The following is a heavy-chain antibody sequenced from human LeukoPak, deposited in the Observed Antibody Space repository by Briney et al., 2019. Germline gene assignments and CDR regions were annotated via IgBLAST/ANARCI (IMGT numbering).Heavy chain of an antibody. Sequence: SETLSLTCTVSGDSINSYYWSWIRQPAGKGLEWIGSIYTSGRTNYNPSLKSRDTMSVDTPKNQFSLKLSSVTAADTAVYYCARVGIGAAANYGMDVWGQGTTVTVSS. CDR3: ARVGIGAAANYGMDV. D-gene: IGHD6-13*01. V-gene: IGHV4-4*07. J-gene: IGHJ6*02. CDR2: IYTSGRT. CDR1: GDSINSYY.